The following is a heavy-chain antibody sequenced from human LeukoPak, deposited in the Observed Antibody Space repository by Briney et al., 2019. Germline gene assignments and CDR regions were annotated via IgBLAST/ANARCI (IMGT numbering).Heavy chain of an antibody. CDR1: GGSFSVYY. CDR2: INHSGST. J-gene: IGHJ5*02. D-gene: IGHD2-2*02. V-gene: IGHV4-34*01. Sequence: SETLSLTCAVYGGSFSVYYWSWIRQPPGKGRECIGEINHSGSTNYNPSLKSRVTISVDTSKNQFSLKLSSVTAADTAVYYCARGRVVVVPAAIRRNNWFDPWGQGTLVTVSS. CDR3: ARGRVVVVPAAIRRNNWFDP.